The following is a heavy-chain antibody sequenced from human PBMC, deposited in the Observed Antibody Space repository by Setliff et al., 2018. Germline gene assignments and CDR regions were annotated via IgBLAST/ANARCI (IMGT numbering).Heavy chain of an antibody. J-gene: IGHJ6*03. Sequence: SETLSLTCIVSGGSIGHYYWNWIRQPPGKGLEWIGYVYTSGSTNYNPSLKSRVTISVDTSKNQLSLRLTSVTAADTAVYYCARDPGNGHYMDVWGKGATVTV. V-gene: IGHV4-4*08. CDR1: GGSIGHYY. CDR3: ARDPGNGHYMDV. CDR2: VYTSGST.